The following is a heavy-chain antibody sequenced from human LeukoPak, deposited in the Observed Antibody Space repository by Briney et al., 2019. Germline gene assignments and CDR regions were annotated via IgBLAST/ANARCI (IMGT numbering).Heavy chain of an antibody. CDR3: ATQIVGGTDFDY. Sequence: GGSLRLSCAASGFTFSLYSMNWVRQAPGKGLEWVSSISSSRSYIFYAESVQGRFTISRDNAENSLYLQMNSLRAEDTAVYYCATQIVGGTDFDYWGQGTLVTVSS. V-gene: IGHV3-21*01. CDR2: ISSSRSYI. CDR1: GFTFSLYS. J-gene: IGHJ4*02. D-gene: IGHD1-26*01.